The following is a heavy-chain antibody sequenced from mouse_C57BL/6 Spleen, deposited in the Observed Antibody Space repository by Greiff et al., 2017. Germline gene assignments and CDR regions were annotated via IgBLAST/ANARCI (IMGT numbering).Heavy chain of an antibody. J-gene: IGHJ4*01. CDR1: GYTFTGYW. V-gene: IGHV1-9*01. CDR3: ARSGIYCYGSSRYYYAMDY. CDR2: ILPGSGST. Sequence: VQLQQSGAELMKPGASVKLSCKATGYTFTGYWIEWVKQRPGHGLEWIGEILPGSGSTNYNEKFKGKATFTTDTSSNTAYMQLSSLTTEVSAIYYCARSGIYCYGSSRYYYAMDYWGQGASVTVSS. D-gene: IGHD1-1*01.